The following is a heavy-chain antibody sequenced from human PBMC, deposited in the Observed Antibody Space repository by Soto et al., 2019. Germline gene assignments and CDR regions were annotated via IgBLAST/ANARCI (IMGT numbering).Heavy chain of an antibody. CDR1: GFTFDDYG. CDR3: ARCIWFGEPYAHYFCCLDV. V-gene: IGHV3-20*01. J-gene: IGHJ6*03. Sequence: SLRLSCAASGFTFDDYGMSWVRQAPGKGLEWVSGINWNGGSTGYADSVKGRFTISRDNAKNSLYLQMNSLRAEDTALYHCARCIWFGEPYAHYFCCLDVWGRGTTVTVSS. D-gene: IGHD3-10*01. CDR2: INWNGGST.